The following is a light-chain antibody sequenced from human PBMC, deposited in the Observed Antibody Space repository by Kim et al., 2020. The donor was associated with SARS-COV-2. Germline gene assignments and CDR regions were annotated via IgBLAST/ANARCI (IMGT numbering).Light chain of an antibody. CDR3: QPYNTFPLT. CDR2: DAS. J-gene: IGKJ4*01. CDR1: LGVSYY. V-gene: IGKV1-16*01. Sequence: DVRLTQSPSSLSASLGDRVTMTCRASLGVSYYVAWFQQKPGKAPRSLIYDASTLLSGVPPRFSGSGSVTEFTLTISNLQPEDFATYYCQPYNTFPLTFGGGTKLEI.